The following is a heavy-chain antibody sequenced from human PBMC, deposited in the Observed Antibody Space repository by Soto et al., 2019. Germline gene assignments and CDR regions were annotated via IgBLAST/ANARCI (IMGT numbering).Heavy chain of an antibody. V-gene: IGHV3-74*01. CDR1: GFTRFTLSSYW. J-gene: IGHJ4*02. D-gene: IGHD7-27*01. CDR3: TRDLTGDKDY. CDR2: INPDGSRI. Sequence: EVQLVESGGGLVQPEGSLRLSCADSGFTRFTLSSYWVHWVRQGPGKGLVWVSRINPDGSRIDYADSVKGRFTISRYNAKHTVYLQMNSLRVEDTAVYYCTRDLTGDKDYWRQGTLVTVSS.